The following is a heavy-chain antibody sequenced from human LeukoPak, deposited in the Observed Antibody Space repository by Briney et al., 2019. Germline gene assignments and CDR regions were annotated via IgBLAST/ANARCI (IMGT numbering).Heavy chain of an antibody. CDR1: GYTFTSYD. CDR3: ARTLGCSSTSCKGWFDP. V-gene: IGHV1-8*03. Sequence: ASVEVSCKASGYTFTSYDINRVRQATGQGLEWMGWMNPNSGNTGYAQKFQGRVTITRNTSISTAYMELSSLRSEDTAVYYCARTLGCSSTSCKGWFDPWGQGTLVTVSS. CDR2: MNPNSGNT. D-gene: IGHD2-2*01. J-gene: IGHJ5*02.